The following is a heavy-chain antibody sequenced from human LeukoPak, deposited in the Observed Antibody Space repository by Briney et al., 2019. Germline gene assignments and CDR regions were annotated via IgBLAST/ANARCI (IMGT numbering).Heavy chain of an antibody. CDR1: GFTFNNYA. D-gene: IGHD3-10*01. Sequence: PGGSLRLSCAASGFTFNNYAMTWVRQAPGKGLEWVSAISGSGGSTYYADSVKGRFTISRDNSKNTLYLQMNSLRAEDTAVYYCAKDRVRVLLWFGAVDCWGQGTLVTVSS. V-gene: IGHV3-23*01. CDR3: AKDRVRVLLWFGAVDC. CDR2: ISGSGGST. J-gene: IGHJ4*02.